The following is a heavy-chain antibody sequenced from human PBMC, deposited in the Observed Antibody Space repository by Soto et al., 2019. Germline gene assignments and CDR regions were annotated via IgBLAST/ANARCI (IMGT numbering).Heavy chain of an antibody. V-gene: IGHV4-34*01. CDR2: INHSGST. D-gene: IGHD3-9*01. CDR3: ARGQLRYFDWLLYGWFDP. Sequence: TSETLSLTCAVYGGSFSGYYWSWIRQPPGKGLEWIGEINHSGSTNYNPSLKSRVTISVDTSKNQFSLKLSSVTAADTAVYYCARGQLRYFDWLLYGWFDPWGQGTLVTVSS. J-gene: IGHJ5*02. CDR1: GGSFSGYY.